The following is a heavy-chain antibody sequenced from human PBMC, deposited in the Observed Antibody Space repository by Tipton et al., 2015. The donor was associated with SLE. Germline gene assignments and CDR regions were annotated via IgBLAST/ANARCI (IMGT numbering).Heavy chain of an antibody. V-gene: IGHV4-39*01. CDR3: ARPVEKTTTPFDS. CDR1: GGSVSSSSSSYY. D-gene: IGHD5-24*01. CDR2: VYHSGST. Sequence: TLSLTCTVSGGSVSSSSSSYYWAWIRQSPGKGLEWIGSVYHSGSTDYNTSLKSRVTISIATSKNQFSLKLSSVTAADTAVYYCARPVEKTTTPFDSWGQGTLVTVSS. J-gene: IGHJ4*02.